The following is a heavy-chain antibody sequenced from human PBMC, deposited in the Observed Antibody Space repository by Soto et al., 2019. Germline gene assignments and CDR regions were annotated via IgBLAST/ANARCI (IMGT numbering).Heavy chain of an antibody. V-gene: IGHV3-33*01. CDR1: GFTFSSYG. J-gene: IGHJ4*02. Sequence: QVQLVESGGGVVQPGRSLRFSCAASGFTFSSYGMHWVRQAPGKGLEWVAVIWYDGSNKYYADSVKGRFTISRDNSKNTLYLQMNSLRAEDTAVYYCARDSGYSSSWFDYWGQGTLVTVSS. CDR2: IWYDGSNK. CDR3: ARDSGYSSSWFDY. D-gene: IGHD6-13*01.